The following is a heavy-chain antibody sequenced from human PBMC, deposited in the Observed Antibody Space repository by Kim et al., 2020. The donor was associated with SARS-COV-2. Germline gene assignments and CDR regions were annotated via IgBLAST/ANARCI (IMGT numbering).Heavy chain of an antibody. Sequence: SETLSLTCTVSGYSISSGYYWGWIRQPPGKGLEWIGSIYHSGSTYYNPSLKSRVTIAVDTSKNQFSLKLSSVTAADTAVYHCARVPLGMDVWGQGTTVTVSS. J-gene: IGHJ6*02. V-gene: IGHV4-38-2*02. CDR1: GYSISSGYY. CDR3: ARVPLGMDV. CDR2: IYHSGST.